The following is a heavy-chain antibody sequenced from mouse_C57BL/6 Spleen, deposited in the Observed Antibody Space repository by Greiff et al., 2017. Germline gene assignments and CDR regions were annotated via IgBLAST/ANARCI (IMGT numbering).Heavy chain of an antibody. Sequence: QVQLQQSGAELVKPGASVKMSCKASGYTFTTYPIEWMKQNHGKSLEWIGNFHPYNDDTKYNEKFKGKATLTVEKSSSTAYLELSRLTSDDSAVYSAASGPYYYGSDYAMDYWGQGTSLTVSS. D-gene: IGHD1-1*01. CDR3: ASGPYYYGSDYAMDY. CDR1: GYTFTTYP. J-gene: IGHJ4*01. CDR2: FHPYNDDT. V-gene: IGHV1-47*01.